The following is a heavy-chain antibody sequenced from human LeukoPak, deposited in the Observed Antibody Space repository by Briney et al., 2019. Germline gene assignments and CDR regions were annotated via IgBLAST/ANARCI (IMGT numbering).Heavy chain of an antibody. D-gene: IGHD6-19*01. CDR1: GFTFSSYA. CDR3: AKSPSSGWYGAEYFQH. V-gene: IGHV3-23*01. Sequence: PGGSLRLSCAASGFTFSSYAMSWVRQAPGKGLEWVSAISGSGGSTYYADSVKGRFTISRDNSKNTLYLQMNSLRAEDTAVYYCAKSPSSGWYGAEYFQHWGPGTLVTVSS. J-gene: IGHJ1*01. CDR2: ISGSGGST.